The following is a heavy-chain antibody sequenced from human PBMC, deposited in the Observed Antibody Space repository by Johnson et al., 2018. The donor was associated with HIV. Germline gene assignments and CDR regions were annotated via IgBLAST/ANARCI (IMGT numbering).Heavy chain of an antibody. D-gene: IGHD2-15*01. CDR1: GFTFSSYW. V-gene: IGHV3-7*05. J-gene: IGHJ3*02. CDR3: ARGWSGAFDI. Sequence: VQLVESGGGLVQPGGSLRLSCAASGFTFSSYWMSWVRQAPGKGLEWVANIKQDGSEKYYVDSVKGRFIVSRDNAKNLLYLQMSSLRAEDTAVYYCARGWSGAFDIWGQGTMVTVSS. CDR2: IKQDGSEK.